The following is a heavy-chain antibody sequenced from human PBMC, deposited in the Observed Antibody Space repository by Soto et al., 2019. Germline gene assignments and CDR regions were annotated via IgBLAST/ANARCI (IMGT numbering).Heavy chain of an antibody. V-gene: IGHV1-69*02. D-gene: IGHD3-10*01. CDR2: VNPIVSMS. J-gene: IGHJ4*02. Sequence: QVQSVQSGAEVKRPGSSVKVSCKASGDTFNFYSINWVRQAPGLGLEWMGRVNPIVSMSNYVQKFQGRVTMTTDKSTSTAYMELSSLRSEDTAIYYCASSYGSGYRAFDYWGQGALVTVSS. CDR1: GDTFNFYS. CDR3: ASSYGSGYRAFDY.